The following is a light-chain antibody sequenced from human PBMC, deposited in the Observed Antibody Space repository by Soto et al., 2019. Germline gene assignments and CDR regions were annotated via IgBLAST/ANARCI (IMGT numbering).Light chain of an antibody. CDR3: SSYTSITILV. V-gene: IGLV2-14*01. CDR1: SSDVGGYNY. J-gene: IGLJ2*01. CDR2: EVS. Sequence: QSVLTQPASVSGSPGQSITISCTGTSSDVGGYNYVSWYQQHPGKAPKLMIYEVSNRPSGVSNRFSGSKSGNTASLTISGLQAEDEADYYCSSYTSITILVFGVWTKVTVL.